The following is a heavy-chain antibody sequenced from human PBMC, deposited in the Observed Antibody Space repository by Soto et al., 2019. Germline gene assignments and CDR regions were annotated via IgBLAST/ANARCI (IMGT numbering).Heavy chain of an antibody. D-gene: IGHD2-8*02. J-gene: IGHJ4*02. CDR3: ARDRVYTGGSDADY. V-gene: IGHV1-18*01. CDR1: GYTFSNYA. Sequence: TLRVSCKTSGYTFSNYAISWVRQAPGQGLEWMGWINTGSGYTNYAHDRVTMTKDASTYTAYLEVTSLRSDDTAIYYCARDRVYTGGSDADYWGQGTLVTVSS. CDR2: INTGSGYT.